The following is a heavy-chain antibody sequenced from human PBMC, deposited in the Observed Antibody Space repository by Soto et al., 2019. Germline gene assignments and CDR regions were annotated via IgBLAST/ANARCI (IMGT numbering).Heavy chain of an antibody. CDR3: VRDFGGYFRTGYMDV. CDR1: GFTFSSFS. D-gene: IGHD2-15*01. CDR2: INEDSSYI. Sequence: EVQLVESGGGLVKPGGSLRLACAASGFTFSSFSMNWVRQAPGKGSEWVSSINEDSSYIYYAGSVRGRFTIARDNAEDSLYLQMTSLRAEDTAVYYCVRDFGGYFRTGYMDVWGGGATVTVSS. J-gene: IGHJ6*03. V-gene: IGHV3-21*02.